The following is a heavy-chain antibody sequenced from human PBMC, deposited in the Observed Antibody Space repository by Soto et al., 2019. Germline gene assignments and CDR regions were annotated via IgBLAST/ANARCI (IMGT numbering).Heavy chain of an antibody. CDR2: ISYDGSNK. D-gene: IGHD3-22*01. Sequence: GGSLRLSCAASGFTFSSYGMHWVRQAPGKGLEWVAVISYDGSNKYYADSVKGRFTISRDNSKNTLYLQVNSLRAEDTAVYYCAKEADISGYHPDYWGQGTLVTVSS. CDR1: GFTFSSYG. CDR3: AKEADISGYHPDY. V-gene: IGHV3-30*18. J-gene: IGHJ4*02.